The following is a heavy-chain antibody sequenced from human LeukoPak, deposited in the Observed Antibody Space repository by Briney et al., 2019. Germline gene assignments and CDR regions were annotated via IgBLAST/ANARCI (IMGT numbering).Heavy chain of an antibody. V-gene: IGHV4-39*02. CDR1: GGSISSSTYY. Sequence: SETLSLTCTVSGGSISSSTYYWGWLRQPPGKGLEWIGSIFYSGTTYYSPSLKSRVTISVDTSRNQFSLKLSSVTAADTAVYFCARDRDGYNIVYFDYWGQGTLVTVSS. CDR2: IFYSGTT. D-gene: IGHD5-24*01. CDR3: ARDRDGYNIVYFDY. J-gene: IGHJ4*02.